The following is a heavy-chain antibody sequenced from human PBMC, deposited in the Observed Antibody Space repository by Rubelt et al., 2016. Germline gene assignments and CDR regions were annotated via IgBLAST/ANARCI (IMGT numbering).Heavy chain of an antibody. CDR3: ARGRRTVTNFDY. D-gene: IGHD4-17*01. CDR1: GGSISSGGYY. J-gene: IGHJ4*02. CDR2: IYYSGST. V-gene: IGHV4-31*03. Sequence: QLQLQQWGAGLLKPSETLSLTCTVSGGSISSGGYYWSWIRQHPGKGLEWIGYIYYSGSTYYNPSLKSRVTMSVDTSKNQFSLKLSSVTAADTAVYYCARGRRTVTNFDYWGQGTLVTVSS.